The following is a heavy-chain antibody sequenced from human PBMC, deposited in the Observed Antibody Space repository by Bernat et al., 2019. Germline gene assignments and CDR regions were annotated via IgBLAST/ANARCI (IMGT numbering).Heavy chain of an antibody. Sequence: QVQLQESGPGLVKPSQTLSLTCTVSGGSISSGGYYWSWIRQHPGKGPEWIGYIYYSGSTYYNPSLKSRVTISVEKSKNQFSLKLSSVTAADTAVYYCARIMIEHDAFDIWGQGTMVTVSS. J-gene: IGHJ3*02. CDR3: ARIMIEHDAFDI. CDR1: GGSISSGGYY. V-gene: IGHV4-31*03. D-gene: IGHD3-16*01. CDR2: IYYSGST.